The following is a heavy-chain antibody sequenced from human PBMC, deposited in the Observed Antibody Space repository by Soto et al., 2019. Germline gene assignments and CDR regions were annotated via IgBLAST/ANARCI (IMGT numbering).Heavy chain of an antibody. V-gene: IGHV3-23*01. D-gene: IGHD2-2*02. Sequence: SCAAARCTYESCAVRGGSQGRGKGQEKNSAISGSGGSTYYADSVKSRVTISVDTSKNQFSLKLSSVTAADTAVYYCARSSPRALRYGAIPAQYNWFDPWGQGTLVTVSS. J-gene: IGHJ5*02. CDR1: RCTYESCA. CDR2: ISGSGGST. CDR3: ARSSPRALRYGAIPAQYNWFDP.